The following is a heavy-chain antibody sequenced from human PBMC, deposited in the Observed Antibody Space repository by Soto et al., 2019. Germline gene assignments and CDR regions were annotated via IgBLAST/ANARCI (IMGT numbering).Heavy chain of an antibody. V-gene: IGHV1-18*01. CDR1: GYTFTIYG. Sequence: QVQLVQSGGEVKKPGASVKVSCKASGYTFTIYGINWVRQAPGQGLERMGWISPDNGNTNYAQKLQGRVTMTTDTSTSTAYMELRILRSDGTAVYYCARALGYSGYAGMDVWGQGTTVTVSS. CDR2: ISPDNGNT. J-gene: IGHJ6*02. CDR3: ARALGYSGYAGMDV. D-gene: IGHD5-12*01.